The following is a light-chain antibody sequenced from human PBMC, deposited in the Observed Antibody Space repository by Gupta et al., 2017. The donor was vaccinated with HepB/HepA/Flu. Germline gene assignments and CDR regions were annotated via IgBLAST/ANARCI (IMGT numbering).Light chain of an antibody. CDR3: QQYSHWPLT. CDR2: GAS. V-gene: IGKV3-15*01. Sequence: EVVMTQSPATLSVSPGERATLSCRASQTVSSSLAWYQQKAGQAPRLLIHGASTRATGIPARFSGSGSGTEFTLTISSLQSEDFAVYYCQQYSHWPLTFGQGTKLEI. J-gene: IGKJ2*01. CDR1: QTVSSS.